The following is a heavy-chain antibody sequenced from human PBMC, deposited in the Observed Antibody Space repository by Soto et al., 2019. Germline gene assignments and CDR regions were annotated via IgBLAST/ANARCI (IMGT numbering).Heavy chain of an antibody. Sequence: ESGGGLIQPGGSLRLSCAASGFTVKNYQMNWVRQAPGKGLEWVSVIYSGGVTYYPDSVKGQFTTIRDTSKNTVYLQMNSLRADDTAMYYCARDPSTTGYYGLDVWGQGTTVTVSS. CDR3: ARDPSTTGYYGLDV. CDR1: GFTVKNYQ. J-gene: IGHJ6*02. CDR2: IYSGGVT. V-gene: IGHV3-53*01.